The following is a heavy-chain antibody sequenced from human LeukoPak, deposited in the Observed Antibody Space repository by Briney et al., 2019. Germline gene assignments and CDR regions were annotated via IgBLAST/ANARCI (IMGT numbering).Heavy chain of an antibody. CDR3: ARHAVGIGVNY. Sequence: PGGSLRLSCAASGFTFSSFWMHWVRQAPGKGLVWVSRINSDGSSTSYADSVKGRFTISRDNAKNTLYLQMSSLRAEDTAVYYCARHAVGIGVNYWGQGTLVTVSS. CDR2: INSDGSST. CDR1: GFTFSSFW. V-gene: IGHV3-74*01. J-gene: IGHJ4*02. D-gene: IGHD2-21*01.